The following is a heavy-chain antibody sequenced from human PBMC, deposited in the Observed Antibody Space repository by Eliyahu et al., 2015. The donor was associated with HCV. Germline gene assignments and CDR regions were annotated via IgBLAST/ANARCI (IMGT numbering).Heavy chain of an antibody. J-gene: IGHJ4*02. V-gene: IGHV4-34*01. CDR3: ASGAPTYYDFWSGYPQHLFDY. D-gene: IGHD3-3*01. CDR2: INHSGST. CDR1: GXSFSGYY. Sequence: QVQLQQWGAGLLKPSETLSLTCAVYGXSFSGYYWSWIRQPPGKGLEWIGEINHSGSTNYNPSLKSRVTISVDTSKNQFSLKLSSVTAADTAVYYCASGAPTYYDFWSGYPQHLFDYWGQGTLVTVSS.